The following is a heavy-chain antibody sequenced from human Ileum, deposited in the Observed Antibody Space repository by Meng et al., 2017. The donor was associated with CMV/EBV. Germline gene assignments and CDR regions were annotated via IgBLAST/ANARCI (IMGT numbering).Heavy chain of an antibody. Sequence: ASVKVSCKASGYTFTGYDINWVRQATGQGLEGRGWMNPDSGDTGYAQKFQGRVTMTRNTSISTANMERSSMRAEDTAVYYCARDGEKRVSSYYDFWSGTNQGYYYHGMDVWGQGTTVTVSS. V-gene: IGHV1-8*01. J-gene: IGHJ6*02. CDR3: ARDGEKRVSSYYDFWSGTNQGYYYHGMDV. D-gene: IGHD3-3*01. CDR1: GYTFTGYD. CDR2: MNPDSGDT.